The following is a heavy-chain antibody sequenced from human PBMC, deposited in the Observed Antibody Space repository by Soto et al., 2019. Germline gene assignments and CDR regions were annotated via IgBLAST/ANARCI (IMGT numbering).Heavy chain of an antibody. CDR3: ARPPYPGCINAVCYPLDY. CDR2: IDPSSGST. D-gene: IGHD2-8*01. CDR1: GYTFTSYY. Sequence: QVQLVQSGAEVKKPGASVKISCKASGYTFTSYYMHWVRQAPGQGLELMGIIDPSSGSTNNAQKLQGTVAMARDPSTRTGYRERNSLRSDVTAVYSCARPPYPGCINAVCYPLDYWGQGTLVTVSS. J-gene: IGHJ4*02. V-gene: IGHV1-46*01.